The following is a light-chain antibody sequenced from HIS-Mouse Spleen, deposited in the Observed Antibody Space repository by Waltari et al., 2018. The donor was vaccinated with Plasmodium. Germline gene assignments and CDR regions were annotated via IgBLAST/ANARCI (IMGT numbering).Light chain of an antibody. J-gene: IGLJ2*01. CDR3: CSYAGSYTLV. CDR1: SSDVGGYHY. CDR2: DVS. Sequence: QSALTQPRSVSGSPGQSVTISCTGTSSDVGGYHYVSWYQQHPGKAPTLMIYDVSKRPSGVPDRFSGSKSGNTASLTISGLQAEDEADYYCCSYAGSYTLVFGGGTKLTVL. V-gene: IGLV2-11*01.